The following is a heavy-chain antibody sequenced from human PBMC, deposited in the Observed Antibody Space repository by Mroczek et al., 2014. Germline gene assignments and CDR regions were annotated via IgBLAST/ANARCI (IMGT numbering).Heavy chain of an antibody. CDR3: ARQWELREVDAFDI. J-gene: IGHJ3*02. CDR1: GGSISSGSYY. Sequence: QVQLQESGPGLVKPSQTLSLTCTVSGGSISSGSYYWSWIRQPAGKGLEWIGRIYTSGSTNYNPSLKSRVTMSVDTSKNQFSLKLSSVTAADTAVYYCARQWELREVDAFDIWGQGTMVTVSS. D-gene: IGHD1-26*01. V-gene: IGHV4-61*02. CDR2: IYTSGST.